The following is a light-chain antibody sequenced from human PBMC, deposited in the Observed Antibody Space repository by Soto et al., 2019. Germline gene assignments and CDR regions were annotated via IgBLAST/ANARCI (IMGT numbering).Light chain of an antibody. CDR2: AAS. Sequence: DIQMTQSPSSLSASVGDRVTITCRASQSISSYLNWYQQKPAKAPKLLIYAASSLQSGVPSRFSCSGSGIYFTLSISSVQPDDFATYYWEQSYSTPYTFGQGTKLEIK. CDR1: QSISSY. CDR3: EQSYSTPYT. V-gene: IGKV1-39*01. J-gene: IGKJ2*01.